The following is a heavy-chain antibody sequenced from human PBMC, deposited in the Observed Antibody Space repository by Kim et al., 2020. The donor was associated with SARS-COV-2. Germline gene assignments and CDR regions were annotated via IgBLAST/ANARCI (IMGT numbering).Heavy chain of an antibody. CDR1: GFTFRDYA. CDR3: TREGRTVGDSSGWYRSSQYFDY. CDR2: IRSKAYGGTT. J-gene: IGHJ4*02. D-gene: IGHD6-19*01. V-gene: IGHV3-49*03. Sequence: GGSLRLSCTASGFTFRDYAMSWFRQAPGKGLEWVGFIRSKAYGGTTEYAASVKGRFTISRDDSKSIAYLQMNSLKTEDTAVYYCTREGRTVGDSSGWYRSSQYFDYWGQGTLVTVSS.